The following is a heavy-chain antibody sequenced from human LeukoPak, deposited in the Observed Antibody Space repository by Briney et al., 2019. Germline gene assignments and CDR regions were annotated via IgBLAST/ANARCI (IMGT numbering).Heavy chain of an antibody. Sequence: SETLSLTCTVSGGSISSYYWSWIRQPAGKGLEWIGRIYTSGSTNYNPSLKSRVTMSVDTSKNQFSLKLISVTAADTAVYYCAMAWDWNPAHDAFDFWGQGTMVTVSS. CDR1: GGSISSYY. CDR3: AMAWDWNPAHDAFDF. D-gene: IGHD1-1*01. J-gene: IGHJ3*01. CDR2: IYTSGST. V-gene: IGHV4-4*07.